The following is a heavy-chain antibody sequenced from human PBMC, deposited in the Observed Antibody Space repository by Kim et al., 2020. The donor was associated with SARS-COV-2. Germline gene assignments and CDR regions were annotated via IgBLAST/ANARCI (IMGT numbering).Heavy chain of an antibody. J-gene: IGHJ4*02. CDR2: ST. V-gene: IGHV4-34*01. Sequence: STNYNPTHKSRVTISVDTSKNQFSLKLSSVTAADTAVYYGASWSSGGYFYWGQGTLVTVSS. D-gene: IGHD6-19*01. CDR3: ASWSSGGYFY.